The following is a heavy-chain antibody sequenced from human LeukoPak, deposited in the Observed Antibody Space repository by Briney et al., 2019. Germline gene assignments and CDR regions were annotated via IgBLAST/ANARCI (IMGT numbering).Heavy chain of an antibody. CDR2: INTDGSTT. D-gene: IGHD1-26*01. J-gene: IGHJ4*02. V-gene: IGHV3-74*01. CDR3: VRSEWEFLYYFDY. Sequence: GGSLRLSCAASGFTFSSYWMHWVRQAPGKGLMWVSRINTDGSTTTYADSVKGRFTISRDNAKNTLYLQMNSLRAEDTAVYFCVRSEWEFLYYFDYWGQGTLVTVSS. CDR1: GFTFSSYW.